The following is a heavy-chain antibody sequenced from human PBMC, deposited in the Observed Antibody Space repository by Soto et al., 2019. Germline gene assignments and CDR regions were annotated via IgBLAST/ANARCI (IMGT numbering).Heavy chain of an antibody. D-gene: IGHD2-15*01. J-gene: IGHJ4*02. CDR2: IYYSGST. CDR1: GSSISSYY. CDR3: ARGGGRLGY. Sequence: SETLSLTCTVSGSSISSYYWSWIRQPPGKGLEWIGYIYYSGSTNYNPSLKSRVTISVDTSKNQFSLKLSSVTAADTAVYYCARGGGRLGYWGQGTLVTVSS. V-gene: IGHV4-59*01.